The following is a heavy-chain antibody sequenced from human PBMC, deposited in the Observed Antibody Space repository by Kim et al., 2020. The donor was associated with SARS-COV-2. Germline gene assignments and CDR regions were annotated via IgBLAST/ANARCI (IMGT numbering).Heavy chain of an antibody. CDR3: AKDLGWIQLSSGFDY. V-gene: IGHV3-23*01. CDR1: GFTFSSYA. D-gene: IGHD5-18*01. J-gene: IGHJ4*02. Sequence: GGSLRLSCAASGFTFSSYAMSWVRQAPGKGLEWVSAISGSGGSTYYADSVKGRFTISRDNSKNTLYLQMNSLRAEDTAVYYCAKDLGWIQLSSGFDYWGQGTLVTVSS. CDR2: ISGSGGST.